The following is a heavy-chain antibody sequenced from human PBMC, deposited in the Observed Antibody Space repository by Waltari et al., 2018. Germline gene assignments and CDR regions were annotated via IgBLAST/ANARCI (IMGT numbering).Heavy chain of an antibody. V-gene: IGHV1-18*01. J-gene: IGHJ4*02. CDR2: ISAYNGNT. CDR1: GDTFTSYG. CDR3: ASQTTGYSSSPGDY. Sequence: GDTFTSYGISWVRQAPGQGLEWMGWISAYNGNTNYAQKFQGRVTITADKSTSTAYMELSSLRSEDTAVYYCASQTTGYSSSPGDYWGQGTLVTVSS. D-gene: IGHD6-6*01.